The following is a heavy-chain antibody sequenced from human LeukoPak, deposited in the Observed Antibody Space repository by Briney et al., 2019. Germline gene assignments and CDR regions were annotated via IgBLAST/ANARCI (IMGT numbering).Heavy chain of an antibody. CDR2: IYYSGST. V-gene: IGHV4-39*01. D-gene: IGHD3-16*02. J-gene: IGHJ4*02. CDR3: ARGRSDYVWGSYRSPSFDY. Sequence: SETLSPTCTVSGGSISSSSYYWGWIRQPPGKGLEWIGSIYYSGSTYYNPSLKSRVTISVDTSKNQFSLKLSSVTAADTAVYYCARGRSDYVWGSYRSPSFDYWGQGTLVTVSS. CDR1: GGSISSSSYY.